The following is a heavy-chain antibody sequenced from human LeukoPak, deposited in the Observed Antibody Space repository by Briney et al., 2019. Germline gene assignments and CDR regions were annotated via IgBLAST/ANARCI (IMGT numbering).Heavy chain of an antibody. CDR3: AREPYSGSYYGWFDP. D-gene: IGHD1-26*01. J-gene: IGHJ5*02. Sequence: GGSLRLSCAASGFTFSSYWMSWVRQAPGKGLEWVANIKEDGSEQCYVDSVMGRFTISRDNAKNSLYLQMNSLSAEDTAVYYCAREPYSGSYYGWFDPWGQGILVTVSS. V-gene: IGHV3-7*01. CDR1: GFTFSSYW. CDR2: IKEDGSEQ.